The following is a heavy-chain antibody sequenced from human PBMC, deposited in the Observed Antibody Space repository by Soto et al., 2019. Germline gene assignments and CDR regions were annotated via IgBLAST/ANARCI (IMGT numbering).Heavy chain of an antibody. CDR1: GFTFSSYG. CDR3: AKTSCWHRIDAFDI. J-gene: IGHJ3*02. D-gene: IGHD6-19*01. V-gene: IGHV3-30*18. Sequence: QVQLVESGGGVVQPGRSLRLSCAASGFTFSSYGMHWVRQAPGKGLEWVAVISYDGSNKYYADSVKGRFTVSRDNSKNTLYLQMNSLRAEDTAVYYCAKTSCWHRIDAFDIWGQGTMVTVSS. CDR2: ISYDGSNK.